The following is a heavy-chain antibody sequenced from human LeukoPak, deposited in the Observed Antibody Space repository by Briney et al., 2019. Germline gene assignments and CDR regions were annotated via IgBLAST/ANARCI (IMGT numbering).Heavy chain of an antibody. J-gene: IGHJ4*02. CDR1: GFIFNNYW. D-gene: IGHD2-15*01. V-gene: IGHV3-7*01. CDR2: IKQDGSEK. CDR3: ARQRRYCSGDNCYQRTFDY. Sequence: GGSLRLSCAASGFIFNNYWISWVRQAPGEGLEWVASIKQDGSEKYYVDSVKGRFTISRDNAKNSLYLQMNSLRAEDTAVYYCARQRRYCSGDNCYQRTFDYWGQGTLVTVSS.